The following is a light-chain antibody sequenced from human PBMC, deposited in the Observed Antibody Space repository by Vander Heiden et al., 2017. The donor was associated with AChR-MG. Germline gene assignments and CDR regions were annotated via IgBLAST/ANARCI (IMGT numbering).Light chain of an antibody. Sequence: EIVMTQTPLSLSVTPGQPASISCKSTESLQHSGGKTFLYWYLQKPGQSPQLLIYEVSNRFSGVPDRFGGSGSGTHFTLNIGRVEAEDVGVYYCMQTVQLPFTFGPGTKVDIK. J-gene: IGKJ3*01. CDR1: ESLQHSGGKTF. V-gene: IGKV2D-29*02. CDR3: MQTVQLPFT. CDR2: EVS.